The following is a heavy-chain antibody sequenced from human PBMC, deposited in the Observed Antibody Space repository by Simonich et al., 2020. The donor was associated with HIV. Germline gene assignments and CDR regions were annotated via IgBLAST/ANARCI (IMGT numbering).Heavy chain of an antibody. V-gene: IGHV1-2*02. Sequence: QVQLVQSGAEVKKPGASVKVSCKASGYTFTGYYMHWVRQAPGQGLEWMGWINPNRGGKNYAQKFQGRVTMTRDTSISTAYMELSRLRSDDTAVYYCARDRIAAAGTDSFDYWGQGTLVTVSS. CDR3: ARDRIAAAGTDSFDY. D-gene: IGHD6-13*01. CDR2: INPNRGGK. J-gene: IGHJ4*02. CDR1: GYTFTGYY.